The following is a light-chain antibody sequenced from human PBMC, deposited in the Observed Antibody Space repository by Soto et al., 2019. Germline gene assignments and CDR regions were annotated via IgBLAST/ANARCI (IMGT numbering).Light chain of an antibody. CDR3: GTWDSSLSAVV. CDR1: SSNIGYNY. V-gene: IGLV1-51*01. CDR2: DND. Sequence: QSVLTQPPSVSATPGQTVTISCSGSSSNIGYNYVSWYQQVPGTAPKLLIYDNDKRPSGIPDRFSGSKSVTSATLGISGLQTGDEAEYYCGTWDSSLSAVVFGGGTKLTVL. J-gene: IGLJ3*02.